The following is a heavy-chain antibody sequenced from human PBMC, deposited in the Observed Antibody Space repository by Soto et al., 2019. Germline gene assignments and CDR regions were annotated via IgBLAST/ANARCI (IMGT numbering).Heavy chain of an antibody. CDR3: ARASGRYDSSGYYYGPDY. V-gene: IGHV4-61*01. J-gene: IGHJ4*02. Sequence: SETLSLTCTVSGGSVSSGSYYWSWIRQPPGKGLEWIGYIYYSGSTNYNPSLKSRVTISVDTSKNQFSLKLSSVTAADTAVYYCARASGRYDSSGYYYGPDYWGQGTLVTVSS. D-gene: IGHD3-22*01. CDR2: IYYSGST. CDR1: GGSVSSGSYY.